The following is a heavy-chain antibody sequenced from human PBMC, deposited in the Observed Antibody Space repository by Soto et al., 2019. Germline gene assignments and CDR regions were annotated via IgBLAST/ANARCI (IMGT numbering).Heavy chain of an antibody. V-gene: IGHV1-69*13. J-gene: IGHJ4*02. D-gene: IGHD4-17*01. CDR2: IIPIFGTA. Sequence: ASVKVSCKASGGTFSSYAISWVRQAPGQGLEWMGGIIPIFGTANYAQKFQGRVTITADESTSTAYMELSSLRPEDTAVYYCARDFYLRDYGDYIPLDYWGQGTLVTVSS. CDR3: ARDFYLRDYGDYIPLDY. CDR1: GGTFSSYA.